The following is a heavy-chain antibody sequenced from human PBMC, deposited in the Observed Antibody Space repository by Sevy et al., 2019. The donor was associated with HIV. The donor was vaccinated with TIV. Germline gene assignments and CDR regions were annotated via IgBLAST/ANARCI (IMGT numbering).Heavy chain of an antibody. Sequence: GGSLRLSCTASGFTLGDYGMSWVHQAPGKGLEWISFTKSKAHGGTTENAASVKGRFTISRVDSKSIIYLQMNNLKIEDTAVYYCTRWSGSQSIFDYWGQGTLVTVSS. CDR2: TKSKAHGGTT. CDR3: TRWSGSQSIFDY. D-gene: IGHD1-26*01. V-gene: IGHV3-49*04. CDR1: GFTLGDYG. J-gene: IGHJ4*02.